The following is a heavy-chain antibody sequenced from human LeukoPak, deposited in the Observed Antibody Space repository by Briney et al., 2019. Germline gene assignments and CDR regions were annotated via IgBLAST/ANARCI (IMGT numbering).Heavy chain of an antibody. V-gene: IGHV1-69*04. D-gene: IGHD6-13*01. Sequence: ASVKVSCKASGGTFSSYAISWVRQAPGQGLEWMGRIIPILGIANYAQKFQGRVTITADKSTSTAYMELSSLRSEDTAVYYCARRVAVAPMYAFDIWGQGTMVTVSS. CDR1: GGTFSSYA. CDR3: ARRVAVAPMYAFDI. CDR2: IIPILGIA. J-gene: IGHJ3*02.